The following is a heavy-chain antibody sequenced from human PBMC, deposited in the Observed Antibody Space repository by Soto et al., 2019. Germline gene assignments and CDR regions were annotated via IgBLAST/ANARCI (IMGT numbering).Heavy chain of an antibody. Sequence: ASVKVSCKASGYTFTSYGISWVRQAPGQGLEWMGWISAYNGNTKYAQKLQGRVTMSTDTSTSTAYMELRSLRSDDTAVYYCARDDRAVPAAIPFDYWGQGTLVTVSS. CDR3: ARDDRAVPAAIPFDY. D-gene: IGHD2-2*01. V-gene: IGHV1-18*01. CDR1: GYTFTSYG. J-gene: IGHJ4*02. CDR2: ISAYNGNT.